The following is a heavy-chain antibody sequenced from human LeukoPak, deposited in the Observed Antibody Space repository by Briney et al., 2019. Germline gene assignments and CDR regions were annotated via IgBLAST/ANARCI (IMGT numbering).Heavy chain of an antibody. V-gene: IGHV3-23*01. J-gene: IGHJ4*02. D-gene: IGHD6-19*01. CDR3: AKGKQWLVPWFDY. Sequence: GGTLRLSCEASGFTFSTYGINWVRQAPGKGLEWVSAISGSGGSTYYADSVKGRFTISRDNSKNTLYLQMNSLRAEDTAVYYCAKGKQWLVPWFDYWGQGTLVTVSS. CDR2: ISGSGGST. CDR1: GFTFSTYG.